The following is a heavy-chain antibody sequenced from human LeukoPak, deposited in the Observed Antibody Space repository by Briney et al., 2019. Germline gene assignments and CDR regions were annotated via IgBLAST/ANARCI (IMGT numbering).Heavy chain of an antibody. Sequence: GGSLRPSCAASGFTFDDYAMHWVRQAPGKGLEWVSGISWNSGSIGYADSVKGRFTISRDNAKNSLYLQMNSLRAEDTALYYCAKDILGIAASWGQGTLVTVSS. V-gene: IGHV3-9*01. D-gene: IGHD6-13*01. CDR1: GFTFDDYA. CDR2: ISWNSGSI. J-gene: IGHJ5*02. CDR3: AKDILGIAAS.